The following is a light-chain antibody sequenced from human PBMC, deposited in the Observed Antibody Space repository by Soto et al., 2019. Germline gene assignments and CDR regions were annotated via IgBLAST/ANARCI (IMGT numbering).Light chain of an antibody. J-gene: IGKJ2*01. CDR2: DAS. CDR1: QSVSTY. V-gene: IGKV3-11*01. Sequence: EIVLTQSPATLSLSPGERATLSCRASQSVSTYLAWYQQKPAQAPRLLIYDASDRATGIPARFSGSGSGTDFTLTISSLEPEDFEVYYCQQRSSWPRYTFGQGSKLEIK. CDR3: QQRSSWPRYT.